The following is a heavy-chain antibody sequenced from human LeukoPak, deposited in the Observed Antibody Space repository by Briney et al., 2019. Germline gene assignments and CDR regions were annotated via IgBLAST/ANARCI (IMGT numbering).Heavy chain of an antibody. CDR1: GFTFSSYS. D-gene: IGHD6-19*01. Sequence: PGGSLRLSCAASGFTFSSYSMNWVRQAPGKGLEWVSYISSSDTIYYADSVKGRFTISRDNAKNSLYLQMNSLTDEDTALYYCARARPVADVNWFDPWGQGTLVTVSS. V-gene: IGHV3-48*02. CDR2: ISSSDTI. CDR3: ARARPVADVNWFDP. J-gene: IGHJ5*02.